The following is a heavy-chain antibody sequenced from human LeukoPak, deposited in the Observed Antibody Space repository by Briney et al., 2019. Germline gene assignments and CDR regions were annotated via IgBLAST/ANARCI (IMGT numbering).Heavy chain of an antibody. CDR3: AKDFEGSRSYHCPFDY. D-gene: IGHD3-10*01. CDR1: GFTFNNYA. V-gene: IGHV3-23*01. J-gene: IGHJ4*02. CDR2: VSGSGAIA. Sequence: GGSLRLSCAASGFTFNNYAMSWVRQAPGKGLEWVSTVSGSGAIAYYTDSDKGRFTISRDNSKNTLYLQMSSLTAKDTAVYYCAKDFEGSRSYHCPFDYWGQGTLVIVSS.